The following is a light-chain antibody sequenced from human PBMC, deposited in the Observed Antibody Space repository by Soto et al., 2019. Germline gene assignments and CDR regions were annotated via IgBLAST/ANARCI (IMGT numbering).Light chain of an antibody. Sequence: QSVLTQPASVSGSPGQSITISCTGTSSDVGGFNYVSWYQQHPGKAPKLMIYDVTNRPSGVSYRFSGSKSGNTASLTISGLQAEDEADYYCNSYTSNSTYVFGTGTEVTVL. V-gene: IGLV2-14*03. CDR3: NSYTSNSTYV. CDR2: DVT. CDR1: SSDVGGFNY. J-gene: IGLJ1*01.